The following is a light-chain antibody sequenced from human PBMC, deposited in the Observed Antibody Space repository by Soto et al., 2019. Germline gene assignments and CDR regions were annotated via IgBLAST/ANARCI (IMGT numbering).Light chain of an antibody. V-gene: IGLV2-14*01. J-gene: IGLJ1*01. Sequence: QSVLDQPASVSGSPGQSITISCTGTSSDVGGYNYVSWYQQHPGKAPKLMIYDVSNRPSGGSSRFSGSKSGNTASLTISVLQAEDEADYYCSSYTSSSTPLVFRTGTKVT. CDR3: SSYTSSSTPLV. CDR2: DVS. CDR1: SSDVGGYNY.